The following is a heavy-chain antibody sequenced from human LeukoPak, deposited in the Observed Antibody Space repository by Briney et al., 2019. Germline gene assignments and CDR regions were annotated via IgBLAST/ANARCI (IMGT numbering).Heavy chain of an antibody. CDR2: IIPIFGTA. V-gene: IGHV1-69*13. CDR3: ARDALAATPFSGFDP. J-gene: IGHJ5*02. Sequence: SVKVSCKASGGTFSSYAISWVRQAPGQGLEWMGGIIPIFGTANYAQKFQGRVTITADESTSTAYMELSSLRSEDTAVYYCARDALAATPFSGFDPWGQGTLVTVSS. D-gene: IGHD2-15*01. CDR1: GGTFSSYA.